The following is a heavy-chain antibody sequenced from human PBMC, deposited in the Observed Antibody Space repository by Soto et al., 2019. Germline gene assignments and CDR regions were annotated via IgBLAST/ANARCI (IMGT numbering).Heavy chain of an antibody. Sequence: QVQLVQSGAEVKKPGSSVKVSCKASGGTFSSYTISWVRQAPGQGLEWMGRIIPIPGIANYAQKFQGRVTITADKSTSTAYMELSSLGSEDTAVYYCARDHCSGGSCYRYYFDYWGQGTLVTVSS. CDR2: IIPIPGIA. D-gene: IGHD2-15*01. CDR1: GGTFSSYT. CDR3: ARDHCSGGSCYRYYFDY. V-gene: IGHV1-69*08. J-gene: IGHJ4*02.